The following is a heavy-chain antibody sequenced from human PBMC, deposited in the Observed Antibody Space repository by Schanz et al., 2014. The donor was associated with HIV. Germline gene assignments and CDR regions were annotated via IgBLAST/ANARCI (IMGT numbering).Heavy chain of an antibody. CDR1: GGTFSSYA. Sequence: QVQLVQSGAEVKKPGSSVKVSCKASGGTFSSYAISWVRQAPGQGLEWMGGIIPIFGTSNYAQKFQGRVTITADESTSTAYMELSSLRSEDTAVYYCTRSRYELHWLDLWGQGTLVTVSS. J-gene: IGHJ5*02. CDR3: TRSRYELHWLDL. CDR2: IIPIFGTS. V-gene: IGHV1-69*01. D-gene: IGHD5-12*01.